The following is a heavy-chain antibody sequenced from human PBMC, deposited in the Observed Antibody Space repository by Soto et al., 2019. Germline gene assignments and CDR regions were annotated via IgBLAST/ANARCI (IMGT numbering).Heavy chain of an antibody. CDR3: AKGMQYSPSSYYFDY. CDR2: ISGSGGST. J-gene: IGHJ4*02. D-gene: IGHD6-13*01. Sequence: PGGSLRLSCAASGFTFSSYAMSWVRQAPGKGLEWVSAISGSGGSTYYADSVKGRFTISRDNSKNTLYLQMNSLRAEDTAVYYCAKGMQYSPSSYYFDYWGQGTLVTVSS. V-gene: IGHV3-23*01. CDR1: GFTFSSYA.